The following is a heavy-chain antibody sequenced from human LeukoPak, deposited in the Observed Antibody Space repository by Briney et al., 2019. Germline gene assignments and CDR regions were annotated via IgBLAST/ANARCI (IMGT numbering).Heavy chain of an antibody. V-gene: IGHV4-39*07. CDR2: IYYSGST. J-gene: IGHJ6*03. CDR1: GGSISSSSYY. CDR3: ARNVKLGIGYYYYYYMDV. D-gene: IGHD7-27*01. Sequence: SETLSLTCTVSGGSISSSSYYWGWIRQPPGKGLEWIGSIYYSGSTYYHPSLKSRFTISVDTSKNQFSLKLSSVTAADTAVYYCARNVKLGIGYYYYYYMDVWGKGTTVTVSS.